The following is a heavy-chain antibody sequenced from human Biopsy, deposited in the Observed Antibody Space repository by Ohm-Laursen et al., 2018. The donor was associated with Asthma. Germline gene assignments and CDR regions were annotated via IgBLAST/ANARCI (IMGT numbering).Heavy chain of an antibody. CDR2: IWYDGSNK. Sequence: RSPRLSCTASGFTFSSYGMHWVRQAPGKGLEWVAVIWYDGSNKYYADSVKGRFTISRDNSKNTLYLQMNSLRAEDTAVYYCARGGLGYCSSTSCYQNYYYGMDVWGQGTTVTVSS. CDR3: ARGGLGYCSSTSCYQNYYYGMDV. D-gene: IGHD2-2*01. V-gene: IGHV3-33*08. J-gene: IGHJ6*02. CDR1: GFTFSSYG.